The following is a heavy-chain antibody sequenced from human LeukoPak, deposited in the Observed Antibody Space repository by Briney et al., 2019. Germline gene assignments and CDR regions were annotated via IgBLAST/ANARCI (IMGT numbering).Heavy chain of an antibody. V-gene: IGHV4-39*01. CDR2: IYHRGST. D-gene: IGHD3/OR15-3a*01. CDR1: GGSINSGDYY. CDR3: ARQTGSGLFILP. J-gene: IGHJ4*02. Sequence: SETLSLTCTVSGGSINSGDYYWVWIRQPPGKGLEWIGSIYHRGSTFDNPSLKSRVTISVDTSKNQFSLKLTSVTAADTAVYYCARQTGSGLFILPGGQGTLVTVSS.